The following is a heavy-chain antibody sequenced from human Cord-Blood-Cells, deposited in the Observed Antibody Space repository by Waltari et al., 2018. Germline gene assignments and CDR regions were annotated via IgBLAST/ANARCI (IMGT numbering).Heavy chain of an antibody. D-gene: IGHD3-9*01. CDR1: GFTFSSFW. V-gene: IGHV3-74*01. CDR3: ARCDWSDAFDI. CDR2: INSDGNSN. J-gene: IGHJ3*02. Sequence: EVQLVESGGGLVQPGGSLRLSCAASGFTFSSFWMHWVRQAPGKGLVWVSRINSDGNSNSYADSVKGRFTISRDNAKNTLYLPMNSLRAEDTAVYYCARCDWSDAFDIWGQGTMVTVSS.